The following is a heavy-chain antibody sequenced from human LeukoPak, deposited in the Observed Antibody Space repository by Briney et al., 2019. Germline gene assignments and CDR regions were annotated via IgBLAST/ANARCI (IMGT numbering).Heavy chain of an antibody. CDR3: AREVVTTDGMYV. CDR1: GFTFSSYA. J-gene: IGHJ6*02. D-gene: IGHD2-21*02. V-gene: IGHV3-23*01. CDR2: ISGSGGST. Sequence: GGSLRLSCAASGFTFSSYAMSWVRQAPGKGLEWVSAISGSGGSTYYADSVKGRFTISRDNAKNSLYLQMNSLRAEDTAVYYCAREVVTTDGMYVWGQGTTVTVSS.